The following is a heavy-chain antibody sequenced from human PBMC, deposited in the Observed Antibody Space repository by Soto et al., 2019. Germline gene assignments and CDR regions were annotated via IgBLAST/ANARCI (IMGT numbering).Heavy chain of an antibody. CDR1: GFTFSSYA. CDR3: ERDTLRITIFVVVTY. J-gene: IGHJ4*02. CDR2: ISYDGSNK. D-gene: IGHD3-3*01. Sequence: PGGSLRLSCAASGFTFSSYAMHWVRQAPGKGLEWVAVISYDGSNKYYADSVKGRFTISRDNSKNTLYLQMNSLRAEDTAVYYCERDTLRITIFVVVTYWGQGTLVTVSS. V-gene: IGHV3-30-3*01.